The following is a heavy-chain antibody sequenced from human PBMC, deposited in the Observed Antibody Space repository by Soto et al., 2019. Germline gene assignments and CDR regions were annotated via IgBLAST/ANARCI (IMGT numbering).Heavy chain of an antibody. D-gene: IGHD3-22*01. Sequence: GGSLRLSCAASGFTFSSYAMSWVRQAPGKGLEWVSAISGSGGSTYYADSVKGRFTISRDNSKNTLYLQMYSLRAEDTAVYYCAKDCYDSSGQGSWFDPWGQGTLVTVSS. CDR1: GFTFSSYA. V-gene: IGHV3-23*01. J-gene: IGHJ5*02. CDR2: ISGSGGST. CDR3: AKDCYDSSGQGSWFDP.